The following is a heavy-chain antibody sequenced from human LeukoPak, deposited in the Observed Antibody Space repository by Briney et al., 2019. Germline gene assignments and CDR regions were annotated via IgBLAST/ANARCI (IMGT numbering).Heavy chain of an antibody. CDR2: ISSSGST. D-gene: IGHD2-15*01. Sequence: PSETLSLTCTVSGDSISSGDYYWSWIRQPAGKGLEWIGRISSSGSTNYNPSLKSRVTISVDTSKNQFSLKLSSVTAADTAVYYCARGRPLLWRVVAATPWFDPWGQGTLVTVSS. V-gene: IGHV4-61*02. CDR3: ARGRPLLWRVVAATPWFDP. J-gene: IGHJ5*02. CDR1: GDSISSGDYY.